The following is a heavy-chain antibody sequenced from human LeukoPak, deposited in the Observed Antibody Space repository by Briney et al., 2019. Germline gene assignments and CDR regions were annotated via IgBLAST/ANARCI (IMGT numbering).Heavy chain of an antibody. J-gene: IGHJ4*02. V-gene: IGHV4-4*07. Sequence: PSETPSLXCTVSGGSISSYYWRWIRQPAGKGLEWIGRIHTSGSTNYNPSLKSRVTMSVDTSKNQFSLKLSSVTAADTAVYYCARDRIVGATLDYFDYWGQGTLVTVSS. D-gene: IGHD1-26*01. CDR1: GGSISSYY. CDR3: ARDRIVGATLDYFDY. CDR2: IHTSGST.